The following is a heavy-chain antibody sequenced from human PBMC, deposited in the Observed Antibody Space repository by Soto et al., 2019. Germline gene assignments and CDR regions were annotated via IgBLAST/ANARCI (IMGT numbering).Heavy chain of an antibody. V-gene: IGHV3-48*01. CDR3: ARCNLGSTCCLNWFDP. Sequence: GGSLRLSCAASGFTFSSYSMNWVRQAPGKGLEWVSYISSSSSTIYYADSVKGRFTISRDNAKNSLYLQMNSPRAEDTAVYYCARCNLGSTCCLNWFDPWGQGTLVTVSS. CDR2: ISSSSSTI. J-gene: IGHJ5*02. CDR1: GFTFSSYS. D-gene: IGHD2-2*01.